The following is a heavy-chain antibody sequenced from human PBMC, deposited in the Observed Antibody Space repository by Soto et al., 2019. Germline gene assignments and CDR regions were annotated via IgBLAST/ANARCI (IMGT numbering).Heavy chain of an antibody. J-gene: IGHJ4*02. CDR1: GFTFSSYA. CDR3: AKATVVVVAADFDY. V-gene: IGHV3-23*01. D-gene: IGHD2-15*01. Sequence: EVQLLESGGGLVQPGGSLRLSCAASGFTFSSYAMSWVRQAPGKGLEWVSAISGSGGSTYYADSVKGRFTISRDNPKNAMYLQMNSLRAEDTAVYYCAKATVVVVAADFDYWGQGTLVTVSS. CDR2: ISGSGGST.